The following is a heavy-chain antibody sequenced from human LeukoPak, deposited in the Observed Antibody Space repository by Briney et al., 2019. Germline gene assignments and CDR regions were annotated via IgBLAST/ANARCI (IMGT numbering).Heavy chain of an antibody. CDR1: GGSFSGYY. Sequence: SETLSLTCAVYGGSFSGYYWSWIRQPPGKGLEWIGEINHSGSTNYNPSLKSRVTMSVDTSKNQFSLKLSSVTAADTAVYYCARDLLWFGEWENWFDPWGQGTLVTVSS. CDR3: ARDLLWFGEWENWFDP. D-gene: IGHD3-10*01. CDR2: INHSGST. V-gene: IGHV4-34*01. J-gene: IGHJ5*02.